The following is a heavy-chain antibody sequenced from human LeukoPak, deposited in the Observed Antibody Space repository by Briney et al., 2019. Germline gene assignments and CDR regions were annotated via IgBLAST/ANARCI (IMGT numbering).Heavy chain of an antibody. CDR2: ISGSGGST. D-gene: IGHD6-19*01. Sequence: GGSLRLSCAASGITFSSYPMTWVRQAPGKGLEWVSTISGSGGSTYYADSVKGRFTISRDNAKNTLSLQMSSLRAEDTAVYYCAKEGSSGWIPTRHFDHWGLGTLVTVSS. CDR1: GITFSSYP. J-gene: IGHJ4*02. CDR3: AKEGSSGWIPTRHFDH. V-gene: IGHV3-23*01.